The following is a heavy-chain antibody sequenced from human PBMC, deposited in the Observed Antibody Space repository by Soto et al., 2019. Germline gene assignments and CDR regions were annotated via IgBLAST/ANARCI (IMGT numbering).Heavy chain of an antibody. CDR3: AREILVDC. J-gene: IGHJ4*02. CDR1: GYTFTNYA. D-gene: IGHD2-15*01. V-gene: IGHV1-3*05. CDR2: INAGNGNT. Sequence: QVQLVQSGAEEKKPGASVKVSCKASGYTFTNYAMHWVRQAPGQRLEWMGWINAGNGNTKYSQKLQGRVTITRDTSASIAYMELSSLRSEGTAVYYCAREILVDCWGQGTLVTVSS.